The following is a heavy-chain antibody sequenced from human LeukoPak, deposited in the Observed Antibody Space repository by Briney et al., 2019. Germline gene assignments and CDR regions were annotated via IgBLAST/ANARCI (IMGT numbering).Heavy chain of an antibody. Sequence: NPSETLSLTCTVSGGSISSGDYYWSWIRQPPGKGLEWIGYIYYSGSTYYNPSLKSRVTMSVDTSKNQISLRLNSVTAADTAVYYCAREPPRTLLLSPNLAAAGFFDYWGQGTLVTVSS. D-gene: IGHD6-13*01. CDR2: IYYSGST. CDR3: AREPPRTLLLSPNLAAAGFFDY. J-gene: IGHJ4*02. V-gene: IGHV4-30-4*08. CDR1: GGSISSGDYY.